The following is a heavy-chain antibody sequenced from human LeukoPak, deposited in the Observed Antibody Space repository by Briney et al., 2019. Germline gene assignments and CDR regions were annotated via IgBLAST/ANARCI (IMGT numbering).Heavy chain of an antibody. CDR1: GFTFSSYW. Sequence: GSLRLSCAASGFTFSSYWMSWVRQAPGKGLEWVANIKQDGSEKYYVDSVKGRFTISRDNAKNSLYLQMNSLRAEDTAVYYCARVFYDILTGYYTEEYFQHWGQGTLVTVSS. V-gene: IGHV3-7*01. CDR2: IKQDGSEK. CDR3: ARVFYDILTGYYTEEYFQH. D-gene: IGHD3-9*01. J-gene: IGHJ1*01.